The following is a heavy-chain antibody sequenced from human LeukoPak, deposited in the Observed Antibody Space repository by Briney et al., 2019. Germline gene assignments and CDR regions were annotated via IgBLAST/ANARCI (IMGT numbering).Heavy chain of an antibody. V-gene: IGHV4-4*02. Sequence: SETLSLTCAVSGGSISSSNWWSWVRQPPGKGLEWIGEIYHSGSTNYNPSLKSRVTISVDTSKNQFSLRLSSVTAADTAVYYCARDLRRGWYAFDYWGQGTLVTVSS. CDR3: ARDLRRGWYAFDY. J-gene: IGHJ4*02. D-gene: IGHD6-19*01. CDR2: IYHSGST. CDR1: GGSISSSNW.